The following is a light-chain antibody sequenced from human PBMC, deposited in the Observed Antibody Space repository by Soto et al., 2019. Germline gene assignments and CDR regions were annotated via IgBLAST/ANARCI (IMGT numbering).Light chain of an antibody. CDR2: DVS. J-gene: IGLJ1*01. V-gene: IGLV2-14*03. CDR3: SSYTSSSTYV. Sequence: QSALTQPASVSGSPGQSITISCTGTSSDVGGYNYVSWYQQHPGKAPKFMIYDVSIRPSGISNRFSCSKSGNTASLTISGLQAEDDADYYCSSYTSSSTYVFGTGTKLTVL. CDR1: SSDVGGYNY.